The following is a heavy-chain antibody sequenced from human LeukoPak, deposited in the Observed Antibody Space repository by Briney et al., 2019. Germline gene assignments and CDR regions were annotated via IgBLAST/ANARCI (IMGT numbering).Heavy chain of an antibody. Sequence: PGGSLRLSCAASGFTFSNAWMSWVRQAPGKGPEWVGRIKSKTDGGTTDYAAPVKGRFTISRDDSKNTLYLQMNSLKTEDTAVYYCTTDLPSAASNWFDPWGQGTLVTVSS. V-gene: IGHV3-15*01. CDR1: GFTFSNAW. CDR3: TTDLPSAASNWFDP. CDR2: IKSKTDGGTT. J-gene: IGHJ5*02. D-gene: IGHD2-15*01.